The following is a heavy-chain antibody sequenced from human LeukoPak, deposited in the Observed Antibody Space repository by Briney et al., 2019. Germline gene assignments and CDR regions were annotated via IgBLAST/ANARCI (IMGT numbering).Heavy chain of an antibody. D-gene: IGHD6-19*01. CDR3: ARVGDSSGPYEYFQH. CDR1: GYTFTSYG. Sequence: ASVKVSCKASGYTFTSYGISWVRQAPGQGLEWMGWISAYNGNTNYAQKLQGRVTMTTDTSTSTAYMELRSLGSDDTAVYYCARVGDSSGPYEYFQHWGQGTLVTVSS. V-gene: IGHV1-18*01. CDR2: ISAYNGNT. J-gene: IGHJ1*01.